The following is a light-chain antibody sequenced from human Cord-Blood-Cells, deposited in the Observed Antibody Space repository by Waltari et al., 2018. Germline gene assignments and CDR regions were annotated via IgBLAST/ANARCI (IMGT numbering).Light chain of an antibody. Sequence: QSALTQPASVSGSPGQSITISCTGTSSDVGGYNYVSWYQQHPGKAPKRMIYEVSNRPSGVSNRFSGSKYGNTASLTISGLQAEDEADYYCSSYTSSSTVVVGGGTKLTVL. CDR3: SSYTSSSTVV. J-gene: IGLJ2*01. CDR2: EVS. CDR1: SSDVGGYNY. V-gene: IGLV2-14*01.